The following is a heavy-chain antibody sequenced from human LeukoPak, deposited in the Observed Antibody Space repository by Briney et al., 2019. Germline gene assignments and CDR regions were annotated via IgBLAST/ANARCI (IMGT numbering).Heavy chain of an antibody. V-gene: IGHV3-15*01. CDR1: GFTFSNAW. D-gene: IGHD3/OR15-3a*01. J-gene: IGHJ4*02. CDR2: IKRKGDDGTI. Sequence: PGGSLRLSCAASGFTFSNAWMSWVRQAPGRGLEWVGRIKRKGDDGTIDYAAPVKGRLSISRDDSKNTLYLQMNSLKSEDTAVYYCTAGTGRSDFDHWGQGTLVTVSS. CDR3: TAGTGRSDFDH.